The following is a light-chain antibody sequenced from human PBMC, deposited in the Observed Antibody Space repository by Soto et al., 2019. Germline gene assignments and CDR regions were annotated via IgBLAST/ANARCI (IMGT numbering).Light chain of an antibody. J-gene: IGKJ5*01. CDR2: GAS. CDR1: QSVSSNY. Sequence: EIVLTQSPGTLSLSPGERATLSGRASQSVSSNYFAWDQQKPGQAPRLLIHGASRRATGIPDRFSGSGSGTDVTLTISRLEPEDFAVYYCQQYGSSLSITFGQGTRLEIK. V-gene: IGKV3-20*01. CDR3: QQYGSSLSIT.